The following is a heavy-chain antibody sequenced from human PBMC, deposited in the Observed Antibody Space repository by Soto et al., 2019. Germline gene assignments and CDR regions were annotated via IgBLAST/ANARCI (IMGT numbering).Heavy chain of an antibody. CDR3: VHRGPVDETRMGFDF. V-gene: IGHV2-5*02. J-gene: IGHJ4*02. CDR1: GFSLNSRGVG. Sequence: QITLRESGPALVKPTQPLTLTCTFSGFSLNSRGVGVGWVRQPPGKALEWLAIVYWDDAKRYRPSLRSRLSIRKDTPKNQVDLTLTNTDPGDTATYYCVHRGPVDETRMGFDFWGQGALVTVSS. CDR2: VYWDDAK.